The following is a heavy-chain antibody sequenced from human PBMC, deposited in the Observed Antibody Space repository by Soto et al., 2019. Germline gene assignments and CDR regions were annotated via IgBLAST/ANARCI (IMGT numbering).Heavy chain of an antibody. D-gene: IGHD6-19*01. J-gene: IGHJ4*02. V-gene: IGHV1-69*01. Sequence: QVQLVQSGAEVKKPGSSVKVSCKASGGTFSSYAISWVRQAPGHGLEWMGGIIPIFGTANYAQKFQGRVTITADESTSTAYMELSSLRAEDTAVYYCERGRGAVAGTGVFDYWGQGTLVTVSS. CDR2: IIPIFGTA. CDR3: ERGRGAVAGTGVFDY. CDR1: GGTFSSYA.